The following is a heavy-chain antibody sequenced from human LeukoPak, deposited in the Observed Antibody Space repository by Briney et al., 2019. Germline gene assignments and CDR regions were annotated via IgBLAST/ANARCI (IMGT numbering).Heavy chain of an antibody. D-gene: IGHD2-15*01. CDR3: AREYCSGGSCYNDAFDI. J-gene: IGHJ3*02. CDR1: GFTFNTYS. Sequence: SGGSLRLSCAASGFTFNTYSMNWVRQAPGKGLEWVSSISSSSSYIYCADSVKGRFTISRDNAKNSPYLQMDSLRAEDTAVYYCAREYCSGGSCYNDAFDIWGQGTMVTVSS. V-gene: IGHV3-21*01. CDR2: ISSSSSYI.